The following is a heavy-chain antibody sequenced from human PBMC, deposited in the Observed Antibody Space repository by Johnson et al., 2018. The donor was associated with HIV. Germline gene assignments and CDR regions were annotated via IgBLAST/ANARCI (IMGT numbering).Heavy chain of an antibody. J-gene: IGHJ3*02. CDR1: GFTFDDYA. Sequence: VQLVESGGGVVRPGGSLRLSCAASGFTFDDYAMTWVRQAPGKGLEWVANIKQDGSEKYYVDSVKGRFTISRDNAKNSLYLQMNSLRAEDTAVYYCARDRGAARDAFDIWGQGTMVTVSS. V-gene: IGHV3-7*03. CDR3: ARDRGAARDAFDI. D-gene: IGHD6-6*01. CDR2: IKQDGSEK.